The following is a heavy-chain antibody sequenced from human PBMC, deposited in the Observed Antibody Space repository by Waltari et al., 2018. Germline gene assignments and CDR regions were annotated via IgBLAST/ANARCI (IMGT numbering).Heavy chain of an antibody. V-gene: IGHV4-39*02. CDR1: GGSISSSSYY. D-gene: IGHD3-3*01. Sequence: QLQLQESGPGLVKPSETLSLTCTVSGGSISSSSYYWGWIRKPPGKGLEWIGSIYYSGSTYYNPSLKSRVTISVDTSKNQFSLKLSSVTAADTAVYYCAREGYYDFWSGYYTGGYYFDYWGQGTLVTVSS. CDR3: AREGYYDFWSGYYTGGYYFDY. CDR2: IYYSGST. J-gene: IGHJ4*02.